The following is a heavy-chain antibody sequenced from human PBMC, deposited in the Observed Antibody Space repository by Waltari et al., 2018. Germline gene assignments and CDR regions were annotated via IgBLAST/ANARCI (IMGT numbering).Heavy chain of an antibody. CDR1: GYTFTAYY. CDR2: INPNSGGT. CDR3: ARDLREITKGYSSSSGVYYYYGMDV. D-gene: IGHD6-6*01. J-gene: IGHJ6*02. V-gene: IGHV1-2*04. Sequence: QAQLVQSGAEVKKPGASVKVSCRARGYTFTAYYIHWVRQAPGQGLEWMGWINPNSGGTNYVRKVQDWVTMTRDTAISTAYMELSRLRSDDTAVYYCARDLREITKGYSSSSGVYYYYGMDVWGQGTTVTVSS.